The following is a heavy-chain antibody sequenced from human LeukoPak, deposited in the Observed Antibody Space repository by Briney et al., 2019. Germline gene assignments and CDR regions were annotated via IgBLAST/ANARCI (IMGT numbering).Heavy chain of an antibody. CDR2: ITWNSGSI. Sequence: AGGSLRLSCAASGFTFDDYTMHWVREAPGKGLEWVSGITWNSGSIGYADSLRGRFTISRDNAKNSLYLEMNSLRAEDTALYYCAKEDHFASWGQGTLVTVSS. V-gene: IGHV3-9*01. CDR1: GFTFDDYT. CDR3: AKEDHFAS. J-gene: IGHJ4*02.